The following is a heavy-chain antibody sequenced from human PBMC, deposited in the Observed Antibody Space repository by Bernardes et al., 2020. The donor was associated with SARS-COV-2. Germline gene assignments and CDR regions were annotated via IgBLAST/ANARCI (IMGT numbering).Heavy chain of an antibody. D-gene: IGHD2-15*01. Sequence: GGSLRLSCAVSGFSVSSAYMSWVRQAPGKGLEWVSVIYSGDSTYYADSVKGRFTISRDTSKNTLYLQMNSLRAEDTAVYYCATTPQYEYTRVFDFWGQGTLVTVSS. CDR2: IYSGDST. CDR1: GFSVSSAY. V-gene: IGHV3-53*05. J-gene: IGHJ4*02. CDR3: ATTPQYEYTRVFDF.